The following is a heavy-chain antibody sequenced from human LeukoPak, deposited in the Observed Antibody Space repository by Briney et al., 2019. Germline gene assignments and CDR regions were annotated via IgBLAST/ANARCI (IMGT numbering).Heavy chain of an antibody. CDR2: INHSGST. CDR3: ARVTAARRGVDY. J-gene: IGHJ4*02. V-gene: IGHV4-34*01. CDR1: GGSFSGYY. D-gene: IGHD6-6*01. Sequence: PSETLSLTCAVHGGSFSGYYWSWIRQPPGKGLEWIGEINHSGSTNYNPSLKSRVTISVDTSKNQFSLKLSSVTAADTAVYYCARVTAARRGVDYWGQGTLVTVSS.